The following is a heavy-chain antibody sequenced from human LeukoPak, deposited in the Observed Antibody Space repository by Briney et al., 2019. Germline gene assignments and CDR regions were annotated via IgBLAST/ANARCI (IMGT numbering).Heavy chain of an antibody. CDR2: ISGSGGST. CDR3: AKVGASFYYGMDV. J-gene: IGHJ6*02. CDR1: GFTFSSYA. D-gene: IGHD1-1*01. V-gene: IGHV3-23*01. Sequence: GGSLRLSCAASGFTFSSYAMSWVRQAPGKGLEWVSAISGSGGSTYYADSVKGRFTISRDNSKNALYLQMNSLRAEDTAVYYCAKVGASFYYGMDVWGQGTTVTVSS.